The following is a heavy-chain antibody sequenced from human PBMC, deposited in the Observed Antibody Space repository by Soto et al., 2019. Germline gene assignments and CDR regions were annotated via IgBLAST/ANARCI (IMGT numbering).Heavy chain of an antibody. CDR2: INPSSGAT. CDR3: ASRVLCDMDV. CDR1: GDTFTSNY. Sequence: QEQLVQSGAEVKEPGASLKVSCKASGDTFTSNYIHWVRQAPGQGLEWMGRINPSSGATLYAQKFQGRLPLTTDTSTSTVYMDLNSLKSEDSAVYYCASRVLCDMDVWGQGTTVTVSS. V-gene: IGHV1-46*01. D-gene: IGHD2-21*01. J-gene: IGHJ6*02.